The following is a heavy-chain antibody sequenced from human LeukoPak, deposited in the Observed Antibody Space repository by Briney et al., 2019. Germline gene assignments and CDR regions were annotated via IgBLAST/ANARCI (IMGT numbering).Heavy chain of an antibody. D-gene: IGHD6-25*01. CDR1: VGSFSGYY. V-gene: IGHV4-59*01. CDR3: AREDAAVSSWFDP. Sequence: SETLSLTCAVYVGSFSGYYWSWIRQPPGKGLEWIGYIYYSGSTNYNPSLKSRVTISVDTSKNQFSLKLSSVTAADTAVYYCAREDAAVSSWFDPWGQGTLVTVSS. J-gene: IGHJ5*02. CDR2: IYYSGST.